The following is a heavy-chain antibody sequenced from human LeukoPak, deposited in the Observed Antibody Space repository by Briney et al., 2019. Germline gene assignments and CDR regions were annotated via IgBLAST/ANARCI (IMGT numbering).Heavy chain of an antibody. CDR1: GGSISNSNYY. CDR2: ISYSGST. CDR3: ARSEYHLLVANYYYYYYMDV. D-gene: IGHD2-2*01. Sequence: SETLSLTCTVSGGSISNSNYYWGWIRQPPGKGLEWIGSISYSGSTHYNPSLKSRVTISVDTSKNQFSLKLSSVTAADTAVYYCARSEYHLLVANYYYYYYMDVWGKGTTVTVSS. V-gene: IGHV4-39*01. J-gene: IGHJ6*03.